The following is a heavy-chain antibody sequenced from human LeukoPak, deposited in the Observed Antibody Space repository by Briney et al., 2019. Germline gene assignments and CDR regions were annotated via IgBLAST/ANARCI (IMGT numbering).Heavy chain of an antibody. J-gene: IGHJ4*02. V-gene: IGHV4-34*01. CDR2: INHSGST. CDR1: GGSFSGYY. D-gene: IGHD3-9*01. CDR3: ARGVDDILTGYYHFDY. Sequence: SETLSLTCAVYGGSFSGYYWSWIRQPPGKGLEWIGEINHSGSTSYNPSLKSRVTISVDTSKNQFSLKLSSVTAADTAVYYCARGVDDILTGYYHFDYWGQGTLVTVSS.